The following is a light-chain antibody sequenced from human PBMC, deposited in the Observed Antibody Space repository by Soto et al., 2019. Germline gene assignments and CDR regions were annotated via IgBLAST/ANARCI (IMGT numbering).Light chain of an antibody. Sequence: DIVMTQSPLSLPVTPGEPASISCRSSHSLLHSNGYNYLDWYLQKPGQSPQLLIYLGSNRASGVPDRFSGSGSGTDFTLKISRVEAEDVGVYYCMQPLQSWTFGQGTKVEIK. CDR3: MQPLQSWT. CDR2: LGS. J-gene: IGKJ1*01. CDR1: HSLLHSNGYNY. V-gene: IGKV2-28*01.